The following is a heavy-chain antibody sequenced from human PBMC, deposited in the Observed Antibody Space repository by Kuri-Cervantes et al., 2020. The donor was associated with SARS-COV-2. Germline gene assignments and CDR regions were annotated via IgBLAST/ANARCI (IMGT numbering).Heavy chain of an antibody. V-gene: IGHV3-53*04. CDR3: AKEVRFGELLSLDY. D-gene: IGHD3-10*01. J-gene: IGHJ4*02. CDR2: IYSGGST. Sequence: GGSLRLSCAASGFTVSSNYMSWVRQAPGKGLEWVSVIYSGGSTYYADSVKGRFTISRHNSKNTLYLQMNSLRAEDTAVYYCAKEVRFGELLSLDYWGQGTLVTVSS. CDR1: GFTVSSNY.